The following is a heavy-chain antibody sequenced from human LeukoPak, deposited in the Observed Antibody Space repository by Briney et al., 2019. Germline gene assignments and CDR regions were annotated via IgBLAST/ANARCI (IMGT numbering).Heavy chain of an antibody. J-gene: IGHJ4*02. V-gene: IGHV3-74*01. CDR1: GFTLCNYL. Sequence: PGGSLRHSCAASGFTLCNYLMHWVRQAPGEGLMWLSRINSDGSTTSYAGSVKGRFTISRENAKNTLYLQLNTQRAEDTAVYYCARETWGGCDDWGEGALVSVSS. CDR3: ARETWGGCDD. CDR2: INSDGSTT. D-gene: IGHD3-16*01.